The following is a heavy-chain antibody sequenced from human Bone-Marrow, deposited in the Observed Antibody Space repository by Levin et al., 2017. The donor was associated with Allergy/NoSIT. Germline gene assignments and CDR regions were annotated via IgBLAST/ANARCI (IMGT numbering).Heavy chain of an antibody. D-gene: IGHD5-24*01. CDR3: AKDILQRDVYNYFRYFDL. Sequence: PGGSLRLSCAASGFTLDHYAMHWVRQPPGKGLEWVSVISWNSATIDYADSVKGRFTISRDNAENSLYLQMSSLRAEDTALYYCAKDILQRDVYNYFRYFDLWGRGTLVTVSS. V-gene: IGHV3-9*01. CDR1: GFTLDHYA. J-gene: IGHJ2*01. CDR2: ISWNSATI.